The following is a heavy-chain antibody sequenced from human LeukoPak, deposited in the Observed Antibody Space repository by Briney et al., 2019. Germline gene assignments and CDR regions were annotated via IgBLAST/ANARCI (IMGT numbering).Heavy chain of an antibody. D-gene: IGHD4-17*01. V-gene: IGHV4-39*01. CDR1: GGSISGSSYY. CDR2: GFYSGSA. J-gene: IGHJ4*02. Sequence: SETLSLTCTVSGGSISGSSYYWAWIRQPPGKGLEWIGSGFYSGSAYYNPSLKSRLAISVDTSKNQFSLDLSSVTAADTAVYYCARLRGAMTPVTSDFDYWGQGTLVTVSS. CDR3: ARLRGAMTPVTSDFDY.